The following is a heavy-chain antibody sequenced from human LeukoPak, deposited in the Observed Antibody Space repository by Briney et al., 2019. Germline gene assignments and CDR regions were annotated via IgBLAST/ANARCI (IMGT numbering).Heavy chain of an antibody. J-gene: IGHJ4*02. V-gene: IGHV4-34*01. CDR3: ARCRWEDCPFDY. CDR2: INHSGST. D-gene: IGHD1-26*01. Sequence: SETLSLTCTVSGGSISSYYWSWIRQPPGKGLEWIGEINHSGSTNYNPSLKSRVTISVDTSKNQFSLKLSSVTAADTAVYYCARCRWEDCPFDYWGQGTLVTVPS. CDR1: GGSISSYY.